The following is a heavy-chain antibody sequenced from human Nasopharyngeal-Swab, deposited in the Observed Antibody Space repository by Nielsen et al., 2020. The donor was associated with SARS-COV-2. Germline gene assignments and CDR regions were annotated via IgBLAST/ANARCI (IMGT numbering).Heavy chain of an antibody. J-gene: IGHJ4*02. CDR2: INPNSGGT. CDR3: ARDLGYIRYCSGGSCYQDY. D-gene: IGHD2-15*01. CDR1: GYTFTGYY. V-gene: IGHV1-2*06. Sequence: ASVKVSCKASGYTFTGYYMHWVRQAPGQGLGWMGRINPNSGGTNYAQKFQGRVTMTRDTSISTAYMELSRLRSDDTAVYYCARDLGYIRYCSGGSCYQDYWGQGTLVTVSS.